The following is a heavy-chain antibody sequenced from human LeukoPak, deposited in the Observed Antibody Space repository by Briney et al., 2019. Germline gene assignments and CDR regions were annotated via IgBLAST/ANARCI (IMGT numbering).Heavy chain of an antibody. V-gene: IGHV4-4*02. J-gene: IGHJ4*02. Sequence: SETLSLTCAVSGDSISSSNWWSWVRQPPGKGLEWIGEIYHSGTTNYNPSLKSRVTISFDTSKSQFSLNLRSVTAADTAVYYCANKVYCSTTSCYPAGYWGQGTLVTVSS. CDR2: IYHSGTT. CDR1: GDSISSSNW. D-gene: IGHD2-2*01. CDR3: ANKVYCSTTSCYPAGY.